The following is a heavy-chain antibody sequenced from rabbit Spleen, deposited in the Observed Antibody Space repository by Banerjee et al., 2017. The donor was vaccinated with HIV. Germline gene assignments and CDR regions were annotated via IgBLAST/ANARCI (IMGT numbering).Heavy chain of an antibody. CDR1: GFSFSSSYY. Sequence: QSLEESGGGLVQPEGSLTLTCTASGFSFSSSYYMCWVRQAPGKGLEWIGCIYTGSGDTAYASWATGRFTVSKTSSTTVTLQMTSLTAADTATYFCARDLTDVIGWNFGWWGQGTLVTVS. CDR3: ARDLTDVIGWNFGW. V-gene: IGHV1S40*01. J-gene: IGHJ4*01. D-gene: IGHD1-1*01. CDR2: IYTGSGDT.